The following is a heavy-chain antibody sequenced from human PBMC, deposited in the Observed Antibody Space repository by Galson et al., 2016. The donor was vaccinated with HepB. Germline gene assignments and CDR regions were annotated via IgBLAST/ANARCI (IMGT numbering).Heavy chain of an antibody. CDR3: APSPRRGSWFGP. Sequence: SVKVSCKASGYTFSSYAMHWVRRAPGQRLEWMGWINGGNGNIKYSQKFQGRVTISRDTSASTAYLELSSLRSEDTAIYYCAPSPRRGSWFGPWGQGTLVTVSS. CDR1: GYTFSSYA. CDR2: INGGNGNI. V-gene: IGHV1-3*01. J-gene: IGHJ5*02.